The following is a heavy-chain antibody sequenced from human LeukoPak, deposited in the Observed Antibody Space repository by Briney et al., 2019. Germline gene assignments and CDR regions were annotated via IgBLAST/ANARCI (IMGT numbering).Heavy chain of an antibody. Sequence: ASVKVSCKASGGTFTSYYMHWVRQAPGQGLEWMGIINPSGGSTSYAQKFQGRVTITADKSTSTAYMELSSLRSEDTAVYYCARGIAARRQWFDPWGQGTLVTVSS. CDR3: ARGIAARRQWFDP. V-gene: IGHV1-46*01. J-gene: IGHJ5*02. CDR2: INPSGGST. CDR1: GGTFTSYY. D-gene: IGHD6-6*01.